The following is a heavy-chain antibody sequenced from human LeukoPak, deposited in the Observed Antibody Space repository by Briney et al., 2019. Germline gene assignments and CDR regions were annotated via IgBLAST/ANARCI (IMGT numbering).Heavy chain of an antibody. Sequence: GASVKVSCKASGGTFSSYAISWVRQAPGQGLEWMGRIIPILGIANYAQKFQGRVTITADKSTSTAYMELSSLRSEDTAVYYCARGSCGGDCSHAFDIWGQGTMVTVSS. V-gene: IGHV1-69*04. CDR2: IIPILGIA. CDR3: ARGSCGGDCSHAFDI. J-gene: IGHJ3*02. D-gene: IGHD2-21*02. CDR1: GGTFSSYA.